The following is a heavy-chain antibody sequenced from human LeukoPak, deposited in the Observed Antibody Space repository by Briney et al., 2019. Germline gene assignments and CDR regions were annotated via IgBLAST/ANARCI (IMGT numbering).Heavy chain of an antibody. CDR1: GFTFSNYW. CDR2: INSDGSST. V-gene: IGHV3-74*01. Sequence: GGSLRLSCAASGFTFSNYWMHWVRQAPGKGLVWVSRINSDGSSTSYADSVKGRFTISRDNAKKTLYLQMNSLRDDDTAVYYCARVGLSGYDYHGDYWGQGTLVTVSS. D-gene: IGHD5-12*01. CDR3: ARVGLSGYDYHGDY. J-gene: IGHJ4*02.